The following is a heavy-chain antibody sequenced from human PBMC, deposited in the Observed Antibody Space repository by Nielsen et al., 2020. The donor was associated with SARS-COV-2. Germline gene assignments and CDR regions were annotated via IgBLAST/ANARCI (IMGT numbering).Heavy chain of an antibody. V-gene: IGHV3-21*01. D-gene: IGHD1-26*01. Sequence: GGSLRLSCVASGFTFSSYNMNWVRQAPGKGLEWVSCISSSSSYTNYADSVKGRFTISGDNAKNSLYLQMNSLRAEDTAVYYCARWGGSYLGYWGQGTLVTVSS. CDR2: ISSSSSYT. J-gene: IGHJ4*02. CDR1: GFTFSSYN. CDR3: ARWGGSYLGY.